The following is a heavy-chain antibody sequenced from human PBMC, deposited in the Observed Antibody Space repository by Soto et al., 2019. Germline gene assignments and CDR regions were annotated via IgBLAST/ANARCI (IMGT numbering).Heavy chain of an antibody. D-gene: IGHD2-2*01. CDR3: TTVLEGYCSSTSCYGADAFDI. Sequence: GGSLRLSCAASGFTFSNAWMSWVRQAPGKGLEWVGRIKSKTDGGTTDYAAPVKGRFTISGDDSKNTLYLQMNSLKTEDTAVYYCTTVLEGYCSSTSCYGADAFDIWGQGTMVTVSS. J-gene: IGHJ3*02. V-gene: IGHV3-15*01. CDR1: GFTFSNAW. CDR2: IKSKTDGGTT.